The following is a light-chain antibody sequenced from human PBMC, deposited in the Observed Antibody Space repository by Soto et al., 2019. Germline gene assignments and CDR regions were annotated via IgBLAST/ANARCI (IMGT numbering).Light chain of an antibody. Sequence: EIVMTQSPATLSVSPGERATLSCRASQSVSSNLAWYQQKPGQAPRLLIYGASTRATGIPARFSGSGSGTEVTLTISSLQSEDFPVYYCQQYNNWPYTFGQGTKLEIK. V-gene: IGKV3-15*01. CDR2: GAS. J-gene: IGKJ2*01. CDR1: QSVSSN. CDR3: QQYNNWPYT.